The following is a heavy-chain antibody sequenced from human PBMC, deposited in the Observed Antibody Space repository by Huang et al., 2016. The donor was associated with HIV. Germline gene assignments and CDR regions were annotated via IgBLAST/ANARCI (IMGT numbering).Heavy chain of an antibody. D-gene: IGHD6-13*01. J-gene: IGHJ3*02. Sequence: EVQLVESGGGLVQPGGSLRLSCAASGFTFSNYNMNWVRQAPGKVMEWVSYSSGSSSIIYYADSLKGRFTISRDNAKNSLYLQMNSLRDEDTAVYYCARDDFAAAGTVGAFDIWGQGTMVTVSS. CDR3: ARDDFAAAGTVGAFDI. V-gene: IGHV3-48*02. CDR2: SSGSSSII. CDR1: GFTFSNYN.